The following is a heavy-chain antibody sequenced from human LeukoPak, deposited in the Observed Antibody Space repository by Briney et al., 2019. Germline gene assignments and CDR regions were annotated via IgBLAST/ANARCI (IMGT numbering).Heavy chain of an antibody. J-gene: IGHJ4*02. CDR2: IYYSGST. Sequence: SETLSLTCTVSGGSISSGDYYWSWIRQPPGTGLEWIGYIYYSGSTYYNPSLKSRVTISVDTSKNQFSLKLSSVTAADTAVYYCARIPPIYGDYSDYWGQGTLVTVSS. CDR3: ARIPPIYGDYSDY. D-gene: IGHD4-17*01. CDR1: GGSISSGDYY. V-gene: IGHV4-30-4*01.